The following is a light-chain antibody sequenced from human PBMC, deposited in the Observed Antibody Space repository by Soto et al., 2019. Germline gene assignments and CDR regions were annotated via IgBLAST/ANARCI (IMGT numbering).Light chain of an antibody. CDR2: EVT. J-gene: IGLJ1*01. CDR3: SSYASSSSYV. Sequence: QSALTQPASVSGSPGQSVTISCTGTSSDVGGYNHVSWYQIHPGKAPKLIIYEVTSRPSGVSYRFSGSKSGNSASLTISGLQGEDEADYYCSSYASSSSYVFGGGTKVTVL. V-gene: IGLV2-14*01. CDR1: SSDVGGYNH.